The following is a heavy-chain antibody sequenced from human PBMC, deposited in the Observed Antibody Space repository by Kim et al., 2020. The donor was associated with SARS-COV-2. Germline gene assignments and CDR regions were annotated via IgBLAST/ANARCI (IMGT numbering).Heavy chain of an antibody. D-gene: IGHD3-10*01. CDR3: AKHDILVRGILLYDF. Sequence: DSWKGRFTISRDNSTNTLYLQMDSLRAEDTAKYYCAKHDILVRGILLYDFWGQGTLVTVSS. J-gene: IGHJ4*02. V-gene: IGHV3-23*01.